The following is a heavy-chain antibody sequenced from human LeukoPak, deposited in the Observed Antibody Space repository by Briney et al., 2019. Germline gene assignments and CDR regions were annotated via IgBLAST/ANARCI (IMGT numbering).Heavy chain of an antibody. Sequence: GCSLRLPCPPSVFTFLSYVIHWLDQPPARGLEGVAVINYDGSNKYYADSVKGRFTISRDNSKNTLYLQMNSLRAEDTAVYYCTRSYSSSWSHLLDYYYYMDVWGKGTTVTVSS. CDR2: INYDGSNK. CDR3: TRSYSSSWSHLLDYYYYMDV. CDR1: VFTFLSYV. D-gene: IGHD6-13*01. V-gene: IGHV3-30*04. J-gene: IGHJ6*03.